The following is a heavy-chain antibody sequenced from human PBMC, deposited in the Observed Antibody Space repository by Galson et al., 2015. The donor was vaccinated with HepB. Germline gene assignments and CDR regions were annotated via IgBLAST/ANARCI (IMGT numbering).Heavy chain of an antibody. CDR3: ARVQYYDSSGLGY. V-gene: IGHV3-48*01. CDR1: GFTFSSYS. D-gene: IGHD3-22*01. CDR2: ISSSSSTI. J-gene: IGHJ4*02. Sequence: SLRLSCAAPGFTFSSYSMNWVRQAPGKGLEWVSYISSSSSTIYYADSVKGRFTISRDNAKNSLYLQMNSLRAEDTAVYYCARVQYYDSSGLGYWGQGTLVTVSS.